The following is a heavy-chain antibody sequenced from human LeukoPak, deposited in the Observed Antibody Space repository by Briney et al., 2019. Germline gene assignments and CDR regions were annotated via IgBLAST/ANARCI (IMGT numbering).Heavy chain of an antibody. CDR3: AGLVGGYSSGLYYYYFDY. V-gene: IGHV4-4*02. Sequence: SETLSLTCTVSGYSINSLDLWSWVRQPPGKGLEWIGEMYLSRTTHSNPSVKSRVTISIDKSKNQFFLNLSSVTAADTAVYYCAGLVGGYSSGLYYYYFDYWGQGTLVTVSS. CDR1: GYSINSLDL. CDR2: MYLSRTT. J-gene: IGHJ4*02. D-gene: IGHD1-26*01.